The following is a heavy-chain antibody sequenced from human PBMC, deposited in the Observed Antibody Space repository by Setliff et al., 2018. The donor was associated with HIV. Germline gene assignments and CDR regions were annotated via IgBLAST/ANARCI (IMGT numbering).Heavy chain of an antibody. CDR1: GGTFSSYA. Sequence: SVKVSCKASGGTFSSYAISWVRQAPGQGLEWMGGIIPIFGTANYAQKFQGRVTITTDESTSTAYMELSSLRSEDTAVYYCAREGRAARPRSWFDPWGQGTLVTVSS. V-gene: IGHV1-69*05. CDR3: AREGRAARPRSWFDP. D-gene: IGHD6-6*01. CDR2: IIPIFGTA. J-gene: IGHJ5*02.